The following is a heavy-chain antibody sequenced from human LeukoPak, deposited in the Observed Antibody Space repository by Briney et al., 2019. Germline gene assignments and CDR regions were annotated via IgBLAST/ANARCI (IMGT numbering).Heavy chain of an antibody. J-gene: IGHJ4*02. CDR3: ARVRNSYGERDFDY. CDR1: GGSISTYF. D-gene: IGHD5-18*01. CDR2: FYNSGST. V-gene: IGHV4-59*08. Sequence: ASETLSLTCTVSGGSISTYFWSWIRQPPGKGLEWIGYFYNSGSTNYNPSLKSRVTVPVDTSKNQFSLQLASVTAADTAVYYCARVRNSYGERDFDYWGQGILVTVSS.